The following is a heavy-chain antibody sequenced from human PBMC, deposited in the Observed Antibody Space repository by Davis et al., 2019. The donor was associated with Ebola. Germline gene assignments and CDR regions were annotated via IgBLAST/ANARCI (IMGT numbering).Heavy chain of an antibody. J-gene: IGHJ4*02. CDR2: INPNSGCT. CDR1: GYTFTGYY. V-gene: IGHV1-2*02. D-gene: IGHD6-13*01. Sequence: AASVKVSCKASGYTFTGYYLHWLRQAPGQGLEWMGWINPNSGCTNYAQKFQDRVTMTRDTSISTAYMELSRLRSDETAGYYCARTTLYSSSWSFFDYWGQGTLVTVSS. CDR3: ARTTLYSSSWSFFDY.